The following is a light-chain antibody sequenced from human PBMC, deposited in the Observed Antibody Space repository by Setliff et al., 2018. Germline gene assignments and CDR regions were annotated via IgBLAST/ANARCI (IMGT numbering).Light chain of an antibody. CDR2: RNN. V-gene: IGLV1-44*01. CDR3: AAWDDSLNGEV. Sequence: QSVLTQPPSASGTPGQRVTISCSGGSSNIGSNTVNWYQQLPGTAPKLLIYRNNQRPSGVPDRFSGPKSGTSASLAISGLQSEDEADYYCAAWDDSLNGEVFGTGTKVTVL. J-gene: IGLJ1*01. CDR1: SSNIGSNT.